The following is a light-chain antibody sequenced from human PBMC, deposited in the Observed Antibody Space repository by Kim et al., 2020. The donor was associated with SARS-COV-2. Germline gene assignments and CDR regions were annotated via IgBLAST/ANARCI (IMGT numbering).Light chain of an antibody. V-gene: IGKV2-30*01. J-gene: IGKJ2*01. CDR1: QRLLYIDGDTY. Sequence: QAASISCRASQRLLYIDGDTYLTWFRQRPGQSPRRLIYEVSNRDSGVPDRFIGSGSGTDFTLKISRVEAGDVGVYYCMQGAHWPRTFGQGTKLEIK. CDR3: MQGAHWPRT. CDR2: EVS.